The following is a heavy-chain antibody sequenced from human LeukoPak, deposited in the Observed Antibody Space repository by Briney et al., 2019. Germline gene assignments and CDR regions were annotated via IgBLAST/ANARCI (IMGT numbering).Heavy chain of an antibody. CDR1: GGSTSSGSYY. CDR3: AGDYYDSSGYYY. V-gene: IGHV4-61*02. D-gene: IGHD3-22*01. Sequence: PSETLSLTCTVSGGSTSSGSYYWSWIRQPAGKGLEWIGRIYTSGSTNYNPSLKSRVTISVDTSKNQFSLKLSSVTAADTAVYYCAGDYYDSSGYYYWGQGTLVTVSS. CDR2: IYTSGST. J-gene: IGHJ4*02.